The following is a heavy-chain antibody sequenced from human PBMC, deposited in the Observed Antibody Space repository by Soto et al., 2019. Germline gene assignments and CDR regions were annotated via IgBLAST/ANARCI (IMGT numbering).Heavy chain of an antibody. CDR2: LNWNSVTP. D-gene: IGHD1-26*01. Sequence: GGSLRLSCAASGFNFGDYAMHWVRQTPGQGLEWVSGLNWNSVTPGYGDSVKGRFSISRDNGKYAMYLQMTSLRPEDTALYYCVKDISGAYSGPNYDAWGQGTLVTVSS. J-gene: IGHJ4*02. V-gene: IGHV3-9*01. CDR1: GFNFGDYA. CDR3: VKDISGAYSGPNYDA.